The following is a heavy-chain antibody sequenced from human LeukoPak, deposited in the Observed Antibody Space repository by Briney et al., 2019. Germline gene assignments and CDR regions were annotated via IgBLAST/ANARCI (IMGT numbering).Heavy chain of an antibody. CDR1: GYTLTELS. CDR2: FDPEDGET. D-gene: IGHD2-15*01. CDR3: ARTLCSGGSCYADDY. Sequence: ASVKVSCKVSGYTLTELSMHWVRQAPGKRLEWMGGFDPEDGETIYAQKFQGRVTMTEDTSTGTAYMELSSLRSEDTAVYYCARTLCSGGSCYADDYWGQGTLVTVSS. V-gene: IGHV1-24*01. J-gene: IGHJ4*02.